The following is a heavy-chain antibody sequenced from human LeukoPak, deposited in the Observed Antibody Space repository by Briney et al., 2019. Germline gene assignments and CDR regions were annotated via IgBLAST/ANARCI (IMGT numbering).Heavy chain of an antibody. CDR1: GFTFSSYA. D-gene: IGHD3-16*01. CDR3: AKAFDDLYWGSSHFSYYFDF. CDR2: ISAAGGSI. J-gene: IGHJ4*02. V-gene: IGHV3-23*01. Sequence: GGSLRLSCAASGFTFSSYAMSWVRQASGKGPEWVSTISAAGGSILYADSVKGRFTISRDNSRNTLYLQMSSLRAEDTAVYSCAKAFDDLYWGSSHFSYYFDFWGQGTPVTVSS.